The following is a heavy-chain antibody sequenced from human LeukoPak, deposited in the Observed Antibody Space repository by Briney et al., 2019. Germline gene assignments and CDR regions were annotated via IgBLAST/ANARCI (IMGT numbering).Heavy chain of an antibody. Sequence: GSLRLSCAASGFTFSSYGMHWVRQAPGKGLEWVAVISYDGSNKYYADSVKGRFTISRDNSKNTLYLQMNSLRAEDTAVYYCAKEQDYYDSSGYYDYWGQGTLVTVSS. CDR3: AKEQDYYDSSGYYDY. V-gene: IGHV3-30*18. CDR1: GFTFSSYG. D-gene: IGHD3-22*01. J-gene: IGHJ4*02. CDR2: ISYDGSNK.